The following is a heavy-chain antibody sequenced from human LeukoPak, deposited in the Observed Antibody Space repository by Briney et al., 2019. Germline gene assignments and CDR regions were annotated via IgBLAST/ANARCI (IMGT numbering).Heavy chain of an antibody. V-gene: IGHV4-31*03. D-gene: IGHD3-10*01. J-gene: IGHJ5*02. CDR2: IYYSGNT. Sequence: PSETLSLTCTVSGGSINTVGNYWTWVRQYPGKGLEWIGNIYYSGNTYYNPSLNSRLTISVDTSKNQFSLRLDSVTAADTAVYYCARVDTMVRGVINWFDPWGQGTLAIVSS. CDR3: ARVDTMVRGVINWFDP. CDR1: GGSINTVGNY.